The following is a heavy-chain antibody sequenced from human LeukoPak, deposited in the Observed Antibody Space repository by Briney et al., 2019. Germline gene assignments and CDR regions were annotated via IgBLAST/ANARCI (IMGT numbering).Heavy chain of an antibody. CDR3: ARDSGERGSGSYLIAY. CDR2: INTDSSSI. V-gene: IGHV3-48*04. CDR1: GFTFSIYE. J-gene: IGHJ4*02. Sequence: GGSLRLSCAASGFTFSIYEMNWVRQAPGRGLEWISHINTDSSSIHYADSMKGRFTIPRDNAKNSLYLQMNSLRGEDTAVYYCARDSGERGSGSYLIAYWGQGTLVTVSS. D-gene: IGHD3-10*01.